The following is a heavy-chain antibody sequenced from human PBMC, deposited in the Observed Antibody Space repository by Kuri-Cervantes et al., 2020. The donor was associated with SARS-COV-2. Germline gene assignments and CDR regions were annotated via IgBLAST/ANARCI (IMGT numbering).Heavy chain of an antibody. D-gene: IGHD3-3*01. J-gene: IGHJ6*02. CDR2: INWNGGST. V-gene: IGHV3-20*04. Sequence: LSLTCAASGFTFDDYGMSWVRQAPGKGLEWVSGINWNGGSTGYADSVKGRFTISRDNAKNSLYLQMNSLRDEDTAVYYCARVGDYDFWSGYYLGLTKTYYYYYGMDVWGQGTTVTVSS. CDR1: GFTFDDYG. CDR3: ARVGDYDFWSGYYLGLTKTYYYYYGMDV.